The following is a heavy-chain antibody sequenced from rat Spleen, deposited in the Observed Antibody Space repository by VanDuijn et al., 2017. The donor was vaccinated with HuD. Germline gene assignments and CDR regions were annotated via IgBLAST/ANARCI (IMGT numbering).Heavy chain of an antibody. V-gene: IGHV2-13*01. D-gene: IGHD1-11*01. CDR2: ICDNGNT. J-gene: IGHJ3*01. Sequence: QVQLKESGPGLVQPSQTLSLTCTVSGFSLSSYGVIWVRQPPGKGLEWMGLICDNGNTNYNSALKSRLSISRDTSKSQVYLKMDRLQTEDTATYYCARDRYGKSNWFAYWGQGTLVTVSS. CDR3: ARDRYGKSNWFAY. CDR1: GFSLSSYG.